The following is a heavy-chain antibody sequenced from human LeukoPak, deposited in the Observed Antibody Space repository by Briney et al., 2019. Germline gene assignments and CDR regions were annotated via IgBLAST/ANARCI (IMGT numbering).Heavy chain of an antibody. V-gene: IGHV4-38-2*02. CDR1: GYSISSGYY. CDR3: ARAPQRSYQHNWFDP. D-gene: IGHD2-21*01. Sequence: SSETLSLTCTVSGYSISSGYYWGWIRQPPGKGLEWIGSIYHSGSTNYNPSLKSRVTISVDTSKNQFSLKLSSVTAADTAVYYCARAPQRSYQHNWFDPWGQGTLVTVSS. J-gene: IGHJ5*02. CDR2: IYHSGST.